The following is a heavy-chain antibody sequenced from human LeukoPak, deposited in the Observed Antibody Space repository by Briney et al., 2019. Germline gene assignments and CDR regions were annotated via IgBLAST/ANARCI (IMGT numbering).Heavy chain of an antibody. CDR3: ARVWYYYGSGSSGFDY. J-gene: IGHJ4*02. CDR1: GFTFSDYY. Sequence: GGSLRLSCAASGFTFSDYYMSWIRQAPGKGLEGVSYISSSSSYTNYADSVKGRFTISRDNAKNSLYLQMNSLRAEDTAVYYCARVWYYYGSGSSGFDYWGQGTLVTVSS. D-gene: IGHD3-10*01. CDR2: ISSSSSYT. V-gene: IGHV3-11*05.